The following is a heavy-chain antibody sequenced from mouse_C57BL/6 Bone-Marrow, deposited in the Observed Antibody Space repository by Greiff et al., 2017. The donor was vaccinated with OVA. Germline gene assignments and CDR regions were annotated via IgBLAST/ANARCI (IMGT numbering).Heavy chain of an antibody. CDR3: ARGGTTVVAPDD. CDR1: GFTFSSYA. CDR2: ISDGGSYT. Sequence: EVQLVESGGGLVKPGGSLKLSCAASGFTFSSYAMSWVRQTPEKRLEWVATISDGGSYTYYPDNVTGRFTISRDNAKNNLYLQMSHLKSEDTAMYYCARGGTTVVAPDDWGQGTTLTVSS. D-gene: IGHD1-1*01. J-gene: IGHJ2*01. V-gene: IGHV5-4*01.